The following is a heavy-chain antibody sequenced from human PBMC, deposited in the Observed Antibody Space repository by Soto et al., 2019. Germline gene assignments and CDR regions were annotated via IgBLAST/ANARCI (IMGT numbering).Heavy chain of an antibody. CDR3: ARAGANPTGGGVWSG. D-gene: IGHD7-27*01. J-gene: IGHJ4*02. V-gene: IGHV1-2*02. Sequence: ASVKVSCKASGYTFTGYYMHWVRQAPGQGLEWMGWINPNSGGTNYAQKFQGRVTMTRDTSISTAYMELSRLRSDDTAVYYCARAGANPTGGGVWSGWGQGTLVTVSS. CDR2: INPNSGGT. CDR1: GYTFTGYY.